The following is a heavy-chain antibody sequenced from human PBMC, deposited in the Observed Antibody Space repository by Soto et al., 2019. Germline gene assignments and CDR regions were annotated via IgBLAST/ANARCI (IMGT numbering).Heavy chain of an antibody. CDR2: ISSSGAHT. J-gene: IGHJ4*02. V-gene: IGHV3-23*01. Sequence: EVQLLESGGDLVQPGGSLRLSCAASGFTFSTYAMTWVRQVPGMGLDWVSSISSSGAHTYYADSVKGRFTISRDNSKNTLYLQMXSLRAEDTAIYYCAIVSNSENYGDYWGRGTLVTVSS. D-gene: IGHD1-26*01. CDR1: GFTFSTYA. CDR3: AIVSNSENYGDY.